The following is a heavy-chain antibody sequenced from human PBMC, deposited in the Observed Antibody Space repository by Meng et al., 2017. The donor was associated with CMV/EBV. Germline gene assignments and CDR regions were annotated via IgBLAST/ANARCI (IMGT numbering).Heavy chain of an antibody. V-gene: IGHV6-1*01. Sequence: SCAISWDSVSSNSAAWNWTRQSPSRGLEWLGRTYYRSKWYNDYTVSVKSRITINPNTSKNQFPLQLNSVTPEDTAVYYCATGRDRPYYYYGMDVWGQGTTVTVSS. CDR1: WDSVSSNSAA. CDR2: TYYRSKWYN. J-gene: IGHJ6*02. CDR3: ATGRDRPYYYYGMDV.